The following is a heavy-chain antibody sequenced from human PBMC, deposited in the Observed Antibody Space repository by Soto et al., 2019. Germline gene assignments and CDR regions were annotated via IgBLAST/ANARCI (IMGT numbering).Heavy chain of an antibody. D-gene: IGHD6-19*01. CDR2: ISYDGSNK. CDR3: AKDGLGSGWYYYFDY. CDR1: GFTFSSYG. Sequence: QVQLVESGGGVVQPGRSLRLSCAASGFTFSSYGMHWVRQAPGKGLARVAVISYDGSNKYYADSVKGRVTISRDNSKNTLYLQMNSLRAEDTAVYYCAKDGLGSGWYYYFDYWGQGTMVTVSS. V-gene: IGHV3-30*18. J-gene: IGHJ4*02.